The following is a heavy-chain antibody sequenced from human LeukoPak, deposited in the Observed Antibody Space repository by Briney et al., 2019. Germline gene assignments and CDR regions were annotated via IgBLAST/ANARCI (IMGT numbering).Heavy chain of an antibody. D-gene: IGHD1/OR15-1a*01. V-gene: IGHV1-2*04. Sequence: ASVKVSCKVSGYTLTELSMHWVRQAPGQGLEWMGWINPNSGGTNYAQKFQGWVTMTRDTSISTAYMELSRLRSDDTAVYYCAKGFLEHDAFDIWGQRTMVTVSS. J-gene: IGHJ3*02. CDR1: GYTLTELS. CDR3: AKGFLEHDAFDI. CDR2: INPNSGGT.